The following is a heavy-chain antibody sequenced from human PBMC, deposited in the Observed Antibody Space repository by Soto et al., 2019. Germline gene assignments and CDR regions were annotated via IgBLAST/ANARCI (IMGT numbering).Heavy chain of an antibody. J-gene: IGHJ6*02. CDR1: GYTFTGYY. CDR2: INPNSGGT. Sequence: ASVTVSCQASGYTFTGYYMHWVRQAPGQGLEWMGWINPNSGGTNYAQKFQGRVTMTRNTSISTAYMELSSLRSEDTAVYYCARGRLSYYDFWSGYLADYYYYGMDVWGQGTTVTVSS. CDR3: ARGRLSYYDFWSGYLADYYYYGMDV. V-gene: IGHV1-2*02. D-gene: IGHD3-3*01.